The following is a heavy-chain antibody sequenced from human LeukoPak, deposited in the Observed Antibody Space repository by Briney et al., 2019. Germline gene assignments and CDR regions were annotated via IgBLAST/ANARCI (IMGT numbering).Heavy chain of an antibody. J-gene: IGHJ6*04. CDR1: GGSISSYY. CDR3: AREGGYCSSTSCYPLGLGMDV. Sequence: PSETLSLTCTVSGGSISSYYWSWIRQPPGKGLEWIGYIYYSRSTNYNPSLKSRVTISVDTSKNQFSLKLSSVTAADTAVYYCAREGGYCSSTSCYPLGLGMDVWGKGTTVTVSS. D-gene: IGHD2-2*01. CDR2: IYYSRST. V-gene: IGHV4-59*01.